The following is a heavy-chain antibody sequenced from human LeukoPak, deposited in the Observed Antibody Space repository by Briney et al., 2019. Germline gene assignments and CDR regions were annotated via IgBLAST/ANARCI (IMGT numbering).Heavy chain of an antibody. J-gene: IGHJ5*02. CDR2: ISSSGSTI. Sequence: GGSLRLSCAASGFTFSSYEMNWVRQAPGKGLEWVSYISSSGSTIYYADSVKGRFTISRDNAKNSLYLQMNSLRAEDTAVYYCARESTHFWSQEWVNWFDPWGQGTLVTVSS. V-gene: IGHV3-48*03. CDR3: ARESTHFWSQEWVNWFDP. D-gene: IGHD3-3*02. CDR1: GFTFSSYE.